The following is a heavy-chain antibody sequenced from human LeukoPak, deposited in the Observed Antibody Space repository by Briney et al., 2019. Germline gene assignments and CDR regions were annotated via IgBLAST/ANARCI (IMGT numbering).Heavy chain of an antibody. V-gene: IGHV3-48*03. J-gene: IGHJ6*03. Sequence: PGGSLRLSCAASGFTFSSFEMKWVRQAPGKGLEWVSYISSGGSTIYYADSVKGRFTISRDNAKNSLYLQMNSLRAEDTAVYYCARGDRDLLDYYYYMDVWGKGTTVTISS. CDR2: ISSGGSTI. CDR1: GFTFSSFE. D-gene: IGHD3-3*01. CDR3: ARGDRDLLDYYYYMDV.